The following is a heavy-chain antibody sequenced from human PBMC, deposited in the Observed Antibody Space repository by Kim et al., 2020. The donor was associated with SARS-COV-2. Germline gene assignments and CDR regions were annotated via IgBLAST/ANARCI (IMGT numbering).Heavy chain of an antibody. CDR2: IYYSGST. Sequence: SETLSLTCTVSAGSISTSSYYWDWIRQPPGKGLECIGTIYYSGSTFYNPSLKSRVTISVDTSKNQFSLNLRYVTAADSAVYYCAGRGWGSASTSYYHFWGQGLLVTVSS. D-gene: IGHD7-27*01. J-gene: IGHJ4*02. CDR3: AGRGWGSASTSYYHF. V-gene: IGHV4-39*01. CDR1: AGSISTSSYY.